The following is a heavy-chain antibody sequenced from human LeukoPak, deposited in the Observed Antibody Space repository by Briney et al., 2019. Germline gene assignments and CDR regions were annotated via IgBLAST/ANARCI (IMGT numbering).Heavy chain of an antibody. CDR3: AKTHIVVVVAEGGFDY. Sequence: VRQAPGXGXEWVXVISYDGSNKYYADSVKGRFTISRDNSKNTLYLQMNSLRAEDTAVYYCAKTHIVVVVAEGGFDYWGQGTLVTVSS. CDR2: ISYDGSNK. J-gene: IGHJ4*02. V-gene: IGHV3-30*18. D-gene: IGHD2-15*01.